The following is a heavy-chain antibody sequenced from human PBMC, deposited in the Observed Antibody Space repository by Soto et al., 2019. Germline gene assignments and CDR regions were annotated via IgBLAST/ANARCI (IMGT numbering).Heavy chain of an antibody. D-gene: IGHD3-3*01. CDR1: GYSFTSYW. CDR3: ARELLVYYDFWSGYLAAYGMDV. J-gene: IGHJ6*02. Sequence: GESLKISCKGSGYSFTSYWISWVRQMPGKGLEWMGRIDPSDSYTNYSPSFQGHVTISADKSISTAYLQWSSLKASDTAMYYCARELLVYYDFWSGYLAAYGMDVWGQVTTVTVS. CDR2: IDPSDSYT. V-gene: IGHV5-10-1*01.